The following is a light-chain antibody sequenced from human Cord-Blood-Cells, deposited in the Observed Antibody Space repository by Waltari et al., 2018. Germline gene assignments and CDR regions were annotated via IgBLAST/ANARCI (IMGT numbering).Light chain of an antibody. J-gene: IGLJ2*01. Sequence: QSALTQPASVSGSPGQSITISCTGTSSDVGGYNYVSWYQQHPAKAPKLMIYDVSKRPSGVSNPFSGSKSGNTASLTISGLQAEDEADYYCSSYTSSSTGVFGGGTKLTVL. CDR3: SSYTSSSTGV. CDR2: DVS. CDR1: SSDVGGYNY. V-gene: IGLV2-14*01.